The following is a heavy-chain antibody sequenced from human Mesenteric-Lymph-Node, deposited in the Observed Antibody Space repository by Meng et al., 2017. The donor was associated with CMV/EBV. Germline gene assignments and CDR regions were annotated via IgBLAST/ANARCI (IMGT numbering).Heavy chain of an antibody. V-gene: IGHV3-23*01. CDR2: ISGSGGST. Sequence: GESLKISCAASGFTFSNCGMSWVRQAPGKGLEWVSAISGSGGSTYYADSVKGRFTISRDNSKNTLYLQMNSLRAEDTAVYYCAKGALTPYSSGWEDLDYWGQGTLVTVSS. D-gene: IGHD6-19*01. CDR1: GFTFSNCG. CDR3: AKGALTPYSSGWEDLDY. J-gene: IGHJ4*02.